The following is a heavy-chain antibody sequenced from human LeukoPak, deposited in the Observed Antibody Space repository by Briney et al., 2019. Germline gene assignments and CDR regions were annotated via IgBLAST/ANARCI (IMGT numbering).Heavy chain of an antibody. CDR1: GFTVSRNY. D-gene: IGHD3-22*01. CDR2: IFGGGNT. J-gene: IGHJ4*02. CDR3: AGAPTPTDYDSSLDY. Sequence: GSLLLSCAASGFTVSRNYMTWVRQAPGKGLEWVSVIFGGGNTYYADSVKGRFTISRDNSKNTLYLQMNSLRAEDTAVYYCAGAPTPTDYDSSLDYWGQGTLVTVSS. V-gene: IGHV3-53*01.